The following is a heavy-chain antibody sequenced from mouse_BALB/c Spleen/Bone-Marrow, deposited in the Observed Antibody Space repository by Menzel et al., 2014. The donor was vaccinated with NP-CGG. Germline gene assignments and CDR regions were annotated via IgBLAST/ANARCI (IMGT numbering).Heavy chain of an antibody. D-gene: IGHD3-2*01. CDR2: IDPANGNT. V-gene: IGHV14-3*02. J-gene: IGHJ2*01. CDR1: GFNIKDTY. Sequence: EVQLQQSGAEHVKPGASVKLSCTASGFNIKDTYMHWVKQRPEQGLEWIGRIDPANGNTKYDPKFQGKATITADTSSNTAYLQLSSLTSEDTAVYYCATDSSGYLDYWGQGTTLTVSS. CDR3: ATDSSGYLDY.